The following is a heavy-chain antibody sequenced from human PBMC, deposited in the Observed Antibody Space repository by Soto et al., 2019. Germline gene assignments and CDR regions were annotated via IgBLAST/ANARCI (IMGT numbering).Heavy chain of an antibody. CDR2: LSASGGST. Sequence: EVQLLESGGGLVQPGGSLRLSCAASGFTFSTYGMSWVRQAPGKGLEWISGLSASGGSTYADSVKGRFTISRDNSKIRLDLQMNSLRVEDTVIFFCAKDSGYDSTDWGQGTLVSVSS. CDR3: AKDSGYDSTD. J-gene: IGHJ4*02. V-gene: IGHV3-23*01. CDR1: GFTFSTYG. D-gene: IGHD3-22*01.